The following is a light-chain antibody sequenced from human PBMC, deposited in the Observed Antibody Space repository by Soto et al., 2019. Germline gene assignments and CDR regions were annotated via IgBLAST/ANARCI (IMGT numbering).Light chain of an antibody. CDR1: QSLLHSNRYYY. V-gene: IGKV2-28*01. CDR2: LGS. CDR3: MQARQTPST. Sequence: DIVMTQSPLSLTVTPGEPASISCRSSQSLLHSNRYYYLDWYLQKPGQSPQLLIYLGSNRASGVPDRFTGSGSGTYFTLEISRVEAEDVGVYYCMQARQTPSTFGGGTRVEI. J-gene: IGKJ4*01.